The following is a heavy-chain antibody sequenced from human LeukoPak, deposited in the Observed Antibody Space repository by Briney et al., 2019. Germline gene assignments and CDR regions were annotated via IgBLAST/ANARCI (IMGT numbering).Heavy chain of an antibody. CDR3: AKSRDSNTWYYFDY. Sequence: PGRSLRLSCAASGFTFDDYAMRWVRQAPGKGLEWVSGITWNSGNIAYADSVKGRFTISRDNAKNSLYLQMNSLRAEDAALYYCAKSRDSNTWYYFDYWGQGTLVTVSS. D-gene: IGHD3-22*01. J-gene: IGHJ4*02. CDR2: ITWNSGNI. CDR1: GFTFDDYA. V-gene: IGHV3-9*01.